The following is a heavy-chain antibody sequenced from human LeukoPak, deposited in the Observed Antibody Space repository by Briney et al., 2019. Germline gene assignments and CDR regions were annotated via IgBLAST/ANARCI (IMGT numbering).Heavy chain of an antibody. CDR3: ARDCYSGYGFNCPGDY. J-gene: IGHJ4*02. D-gene: IGHD5-12*01. CDR1: GFTVSSNY. CDR2: LYNAGIS. Sequence: GGSLRLSCAASGFTVSSNYMTWVRQAPGKGLEWVSVLYNAGISYYADSVKGRFTISRDNSKNTLYLQMSSLRAEDTAVYYCARDCYSGYGFNCPGDYWGQGTLVTVSS. V-gene: IGHV3-53*01.